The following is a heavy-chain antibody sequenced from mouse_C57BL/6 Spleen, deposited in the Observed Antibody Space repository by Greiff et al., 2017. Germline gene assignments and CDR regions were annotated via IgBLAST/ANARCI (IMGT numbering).Heavy chain of an antibody. CDR3: AREEAYYSNYGAY. D-gene: IGHD2-5*01. J-gene: IGHJ3*01. CDR2: IYPGDGDT. CDR1: GYAFSSSW. Sequence: VQLQQSGPELVKPGASVKISCKASGYAFSSSWMNWVKQRPGKGLEWIGRIYPGDGDTNYNGKFKGKATLTADKSSSTAYMQLSSLTSEDSAVYFCAREEAYYSNYGAYWGQGTLVTVSA. V-gene: IGHV1-82*01.